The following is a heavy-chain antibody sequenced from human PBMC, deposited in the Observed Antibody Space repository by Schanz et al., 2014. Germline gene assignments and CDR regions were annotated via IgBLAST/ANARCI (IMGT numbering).Heavy chain of an antibody. CDR2: INTGSGDT. Sequence: QVHLVQSGAEVKRPGASVKVSCKASEYSFTSYSMHWVRQAPGQRLEWMGWINTGSGDTKYSQNFQGRVTITRDTSASTAYMELSRLRSEDTAVYSCARGIRGDGANNYFDYWGQGTLVTVSS. D-gene: IGHD5-12*01. CDR3: ARGIRGDGANNYFDY. J-gene: IGHJ4*02. CDR1: EYSFTSYS. V-gene: IGHV1-3*04.